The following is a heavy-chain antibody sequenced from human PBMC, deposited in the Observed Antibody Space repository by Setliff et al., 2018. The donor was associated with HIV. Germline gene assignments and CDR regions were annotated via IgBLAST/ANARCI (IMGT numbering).Heavy chain of an antibody. V-gene: IGHV3-7*03. CDR1: GFTFSSYW. CDR2: VKQDASEK. J-gene: IGHJ4*02. CDR3: ARGLADPWFFYDNSGLNAVNY. D-gene: IGHD3-22*01. Sequence: PGGSLRLSCSASGFTFSSYWMNWVRQAPGRGLEWVANVKQDASEKYYVDSVKGRFNISRDNAKSSLYLQMNNLTAEDTAVYYCARGLADPWFFYDNSGLNAVNYWGQGAQVTVSS.